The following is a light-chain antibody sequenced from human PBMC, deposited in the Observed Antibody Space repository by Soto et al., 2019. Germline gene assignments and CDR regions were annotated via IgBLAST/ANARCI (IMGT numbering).Light chain of an antibody. CDR3: QQSNGVVS. CDR2: DAS. Sequence: EPVEDRFTITCQASQDINNYVNWYQQKPGKAPKLLIFDASTLKTGVPSRFSGSGSWTDFRLTISSLRPDDIATYYCQQSNGVVSFVQGTRLEIK. CDR1: QDINNY. V-gene: IGKV1-33*01. J-gene: IGKJ5*01.